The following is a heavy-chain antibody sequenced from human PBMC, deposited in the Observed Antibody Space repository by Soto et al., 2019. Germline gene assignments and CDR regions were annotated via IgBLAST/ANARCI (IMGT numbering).Heavy chain of an antibody. Sequence: QLQLQESGPGLVKPSETLSLTCTVSGGSISSSSYYWGWIRQPPGKGLEWIGSIYYSGSTYYNPSLKSRVTISVDTSKNQFSLKLSSVTAADTAVYYCASGLAVAGFDYWGQGTLVTVSS. CDR1: GGSISSSSYY. V-gene: IGHV4-39*01. D-gene: IGHD6-19*01. CDR2: IYYSGST. J-gene: IGHJ4*02. CDR3: ASGLAVAGFDY.